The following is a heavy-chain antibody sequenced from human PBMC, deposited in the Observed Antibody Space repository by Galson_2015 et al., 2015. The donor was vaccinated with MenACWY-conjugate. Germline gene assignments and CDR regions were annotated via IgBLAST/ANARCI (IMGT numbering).Heavy chain of an antibody. Sequence: ALVKPTQTLTLTCTFSGFSLSTSGMCVSWIRQPPGKALEWLALIDWDDDKYYSTSLKTRLTISKDTSKNQVILTMTNMDPVDTATYYCARTKVQDTAMVTQDYYYYYMDVWGKGTTVTVSS. D-gene: IGHD5-18*01. CDR1: GFSLSTSGMC. J-gene: IGHJ6*03. CDR3: ARTKVQDTAMVTQDYYYYYMDV. CDR2: IDWDDDK. V-gene: IGHV2-70*01.